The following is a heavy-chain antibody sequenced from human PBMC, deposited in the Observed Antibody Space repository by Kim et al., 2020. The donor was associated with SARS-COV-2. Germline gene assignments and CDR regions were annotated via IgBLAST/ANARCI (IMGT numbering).Heavy chain of an antibody. Sequence: GGSLRLSCAASGFTFDDYAMHWVRQAPGKGLEWVSGISWNSGSIGYADSVKGRFTISRDNAKNSLYLQMNSLRAEDTALYYCASGYSSTLENDLLDYCGQGTLVTVSS. V-gene: IGHV3-9*01. D-gene: IGHD6-13*01. CDR1: GFTFDDYA. CDR3: ASGYSSTLENDLLDY. CDR2: ISWNSGSI. J-gene: IGHJ4*02.